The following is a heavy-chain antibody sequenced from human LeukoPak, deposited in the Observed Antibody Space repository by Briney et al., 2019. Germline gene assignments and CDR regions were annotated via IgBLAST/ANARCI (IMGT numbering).Heavy chain of an antibody. D-gene: IGHD6-13*01. J-gene: IGHJ4*02. V-gene: IGHV3-64*01. CDR2: ISSNGGST. CDR3: ARWAGAAAFDY. Sequence: GGSLRLSCAASGFTFSSYWMHWVRQAPGKGLEYVSAISSNGGSTYYAISVKGRFTISRDNSKNTLYLQMGSPRAEDMAVYYCARWAGAAAFDYWGQGTLVTVSS. CDR1: GFTFSSYW.